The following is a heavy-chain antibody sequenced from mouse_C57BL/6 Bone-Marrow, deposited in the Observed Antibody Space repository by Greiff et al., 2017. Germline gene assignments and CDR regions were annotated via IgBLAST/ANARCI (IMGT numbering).Heavy chain of an antibody. D-gene: IGHD1-1*01. CDR2: IYPGDGAT. J-gene: IGHJ4*01. CDR1: GYAFSSYW. V-gene: IGHV1-80*01. CDR3: ARGYGSSFYYAMDY. Sequence: QVQLQQSGAELVKPGASVKISCKASGYAFSSYWMNWVKKRPGKGLAWIGQIYPGDGATNYNGKFKGKATLTADKSSSTAYMQLSSLTSEDSAVYFCARGYGSSFYYAMDYWGQGTSVTVSS.